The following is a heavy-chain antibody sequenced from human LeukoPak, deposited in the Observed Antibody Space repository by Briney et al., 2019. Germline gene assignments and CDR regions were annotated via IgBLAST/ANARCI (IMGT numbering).Heavy chain of an antibody. J-gene: IGHJ4*02. CDR2: TYHSGST. Sequence: SGTLSLTCTVSGGSFTSSNWWTWVRQPPGKGLEWIGETYHSGSTNYNPSLKSRVTISLDKSKNQFSLKLSSVTAADTAVYYCARALGYCSGGSCDYFDYWGQGTLVTVSS. V-gene: IGHV4-4*02. CDR3: ARALGYCSGGSCDYFDY. D-gene: IGHD2-15*01. CDR1: GGSFTSSNW.